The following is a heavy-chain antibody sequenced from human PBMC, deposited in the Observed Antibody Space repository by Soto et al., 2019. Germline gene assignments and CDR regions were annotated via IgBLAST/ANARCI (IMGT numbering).Heavy chain of an antibody. J-gene: IGHJ6*02. D-gene: IGHD3-3*01. Sequence: SETLSLTCTVSGGSISSSSYYWGWIRQPPGKGLEWIGSIYYSGSTYYNPSLKSRVTISVDTSKNQFSLKLSSVTAADTAVYYCKLRFLEWINTNGGMDVWGQGTTVTVSS. CDR3: KLRFLEWINTNGGMDV. CDR2: IYYSGST. V-gene: IGHV4-39*01. CDR1: GGSISSSSYY.